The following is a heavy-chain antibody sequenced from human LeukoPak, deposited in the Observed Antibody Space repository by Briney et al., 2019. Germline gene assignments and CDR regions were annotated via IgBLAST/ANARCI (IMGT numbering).Heavy chain of an antibody. J-gene: IGHJ4*02. D-gene: IGHD5-18*01. CDR2: IYHSGST. V-gene: IGHV4-38-2*01. CDR3: ASRRPGYSYGWYYFDY. Sequence: SETLSLTCAVSGYSISSGYYWGWIRQPPGKGLEWIGSIYHSGSTYYNPSLKSRVTISVDTSKNQFSLELSSVTAADTAVYYCASRRPGYSYGWYYFDYWGQGTLVTVSS. CDR1: GYSISSGYY.